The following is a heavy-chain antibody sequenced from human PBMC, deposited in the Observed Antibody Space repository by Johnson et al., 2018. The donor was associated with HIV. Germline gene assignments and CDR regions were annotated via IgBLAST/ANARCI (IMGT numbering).Heavy chain of an antibody. CDR1: GFTFSNYA. V-gene: IGHV3-30*04. CDR2: ISYDASNK. Sequence: VQLLESGGGVVQPGRSLRLSCAASGFTFSNYALHWVRQAPGKGLEWVALISYDASNKFYADSVKGRFTISRDNSKNTLYLQTNRLRAEDTAVYYCARDREYGLAWGWALDIWGQGTMVTVSS. D-gene: IGHD6-19*01. J-gene: IGHJ3*02. CDR3: ARDREYGLAWGWALDI.